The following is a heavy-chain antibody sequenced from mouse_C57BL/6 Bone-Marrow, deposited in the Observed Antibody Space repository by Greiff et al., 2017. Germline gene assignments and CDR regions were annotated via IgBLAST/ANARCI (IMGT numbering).Heavy chain of an antibody. CDR1: GFNIKDDY. J-gene: IGHJ2*01. CDR3: TTGIYYDYDEGDY. CDR2: IDPENGDT. V-gene: IGHV14-4*01. D-gene: IGHD2-4*01. Sequence: EVQLQQSGAELMRPGASVKLSCTASGFNIKDDYMHWVKQRPEQGLEWIGWIDPENGDTEYASKFQGKATITADTSSNTAYLQLSSLTSEDTAVYYCTTGIYYDYDEGDYWGQGTSHSLL.